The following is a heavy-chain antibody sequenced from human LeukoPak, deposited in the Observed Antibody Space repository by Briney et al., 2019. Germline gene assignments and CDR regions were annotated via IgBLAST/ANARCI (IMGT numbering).Heavy chain of an antibody. CDR2: ISSSGSTI. J-gene: IGHJ4*02. Sequence: GGSLRLSCAASGFTFGDYYMSWIRQAPGKGLEWVSYISSSGSTIYYADSVKGRFTISRDNAKNSLYLQMNSLRAEDTAVYYCARALGTRITIFGVVITPNYFDYWGQGTLVTVSS. D-gene: IGHD3-3*01. CDR1: GFTFGDYY. CDR3: ARALGTRITIFGVVITPNYFDY. V-gene: IGHV3-11*01.